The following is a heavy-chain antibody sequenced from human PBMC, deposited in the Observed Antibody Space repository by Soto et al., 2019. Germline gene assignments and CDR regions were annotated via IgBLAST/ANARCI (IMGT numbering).Heavy chain of an antibody. CDR1: GYNFTTYW. D-gene: IGHD3-16*01. CDR3: ARPTRGSSRGWNWFDP. J-gene: IGHJ5*02. Sequence: PGESLKISCRGSGYNFTTYWIGWVRQMPGQGLEWMGIINPVDSQTTYNPSFQGQVTMSVDKSISTAYLQWTSLKASDNAMYYCARPTRGSSRGWNWFDPWGQGTLVTVSS. CDR2: INPVDSQT. V-gene: IGHV5-51*01.